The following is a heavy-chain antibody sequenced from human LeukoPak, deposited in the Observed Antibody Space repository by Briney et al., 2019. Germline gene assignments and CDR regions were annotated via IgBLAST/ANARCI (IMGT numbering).Heavy chain of an antibody. CDR1: GFIVSSNY. CDR3: ARTYSSSSYSPFDY. Sequence: GGSLRLSCAASGFIVSSNYMNWVRQAPGKGLEWVSVIYYGGSTYYADSVKGRFTISRDNSKNTLYLQMNSLRAEDTAVYYCARTYSSSSYSPFDYWGRGTLVTVSS. CDR2: IYYGGST. V-gene: IGHV3-53*01. J-gene: IGHJ4*02. D-gene: IGHD6-13*01.